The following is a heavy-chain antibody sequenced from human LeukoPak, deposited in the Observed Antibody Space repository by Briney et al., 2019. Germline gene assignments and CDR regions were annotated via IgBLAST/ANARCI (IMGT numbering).Heavy chain of an antibody. CDR3: ARDFAAAGYFDY. D-gene: IGHD6-13*01. Sequence: GGSLRLSCAASGFTVSRHYMSWVRQGPGKGLEWVASIKQDGSEKRHVDSVKGRFSISRDNAKNSLYLEMNSLRAEDTAVYYCARDFAAAGYFDYWGQGTLVTVSS. CDR1: GFTVSRHY. J-gene: IGHJ4*02. V-gene: IGHV3-7*04. CDR2: IKQDGSEK.